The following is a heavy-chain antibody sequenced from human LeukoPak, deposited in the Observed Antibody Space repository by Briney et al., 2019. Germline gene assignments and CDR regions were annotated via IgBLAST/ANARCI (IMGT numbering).Heavy chain of an antibody. CDR1: GGSFSGYY. CDR3: ARESLTWLQSRTSWFDP. CDR2: INHSGST. D-gene: IGHD5-24*01. Sequence: SETLSLTCAVYGGSFSGYYWSWIRQPPGKGLEWIGEINHSGSTNYNPSLKSRVTISVDTSKNQFSLKLSSVTAADTAVYYCARESLTWLQSRTSWFDPWGQGTLVTVSS. J-gene: IGHJ5*02. V-gene: IGHV4-34*01.